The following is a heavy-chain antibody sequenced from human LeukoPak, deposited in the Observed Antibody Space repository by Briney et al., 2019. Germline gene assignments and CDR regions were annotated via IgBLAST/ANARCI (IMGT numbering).Heavy chain of an antibody. V-gene: IGHV4-59*01. CDR3: ARGLRGGEYFDY. Sequence: PSETLSLTCTVPGGSISSYYWSWIRQPPGKGLEWIGYIYYSGSTNYNPSLKSRVTISVDTSKNQFSLKLSSVTAADTAVYYCARGLRGGEYFDYWGQGTLVTVSS. D-gene: IGHD2-21*01. CDR1: GGSISSYY. CDR2: IYYSGST. J-gene: IGHJ4*02.